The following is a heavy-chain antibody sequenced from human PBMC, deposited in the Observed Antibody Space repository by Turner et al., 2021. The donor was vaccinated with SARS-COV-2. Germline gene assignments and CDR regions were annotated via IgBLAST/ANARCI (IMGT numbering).Heavy chain of an antibody. CDR1: GFTVSSNY. V-gene: IGHV3-66*01. CDR3: AREAAAGNFHGWFDP. Sequence: EVQLVVSGGGLVQPGGFLRLSCAASGFTVSSNYMSWVRQASGKGLEWVSVNYSGGSTYYADSVKGKNTLYLQMNSLRVEDTAVYSCAREAAAGNFHGWFDPWGQGTLVTVSS. CDR2: NYSGGST. J-gene: IGHJ5*02. D-gene: IGHD6-13*01.